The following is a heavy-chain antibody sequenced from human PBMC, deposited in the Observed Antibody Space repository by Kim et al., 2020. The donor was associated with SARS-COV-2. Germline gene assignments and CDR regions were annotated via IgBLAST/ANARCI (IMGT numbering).Heavy chain of an antibody. J-gene: IGHJ4*02. CDR1: GYTFTSYY. Sequence: ASVKVSCKASGYTFTSYYMHWVRQAPGQGLEWMGIINPSGGSTSYAQKFQGRVTMTRDTSTSTVYMELSSLRSEDTAVYYCARDGLETASGHIGRFDYWGQGTLVTVSS. D-gene: IGHD2-21*02. V-gene: IGHV1-46*01. CDR2: INPSGGST. CDR3: ARDGLETASGHIGRFDY.